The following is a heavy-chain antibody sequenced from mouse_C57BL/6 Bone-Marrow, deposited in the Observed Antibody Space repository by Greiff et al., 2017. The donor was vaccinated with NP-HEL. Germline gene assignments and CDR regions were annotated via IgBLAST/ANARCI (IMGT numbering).Heavy chain of an antibody. V-gene: IGHV1-81*01. CDR3: ARGGVVTTWNYFDY. J-gene: IGHJ2*01. CDR2: IYPRSGNT. Sequence: QVHVKQSGAELARPGASVKLSCKASGYTFTSYGISWVKQRTGQGLEWIGEIYPRSGNTYYNEKFKGKATLTADKSSSTAYMELRSLTSEDSAVYFCARGGVVTTWNYFDYWGQGTTLTVSS. CDR1: GYTFTSYG. D-gene: IGHD2-2*01.